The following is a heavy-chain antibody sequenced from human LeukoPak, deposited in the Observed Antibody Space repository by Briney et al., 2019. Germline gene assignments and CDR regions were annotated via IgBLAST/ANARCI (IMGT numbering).Heavy chain of an antibody. CDR2: IYIDGTT. CDR1: GFTVSSDY. D-gene: IGHD2-2*02. CDR3: AREQIIVAAIYFDY. Sequence: PGGSLRLSCAASGFTVSSDYMSWVRQAPGKGLEWVSVIYIDGTTYYADSVKGRFTISRDNSKNTLYLQMNSLRAEDTAVYYCAREQIIVAAIYFDYWGQGTLVTVSS. J-gene: IGHJ4*02. V-gene: IGHV3-53*01.